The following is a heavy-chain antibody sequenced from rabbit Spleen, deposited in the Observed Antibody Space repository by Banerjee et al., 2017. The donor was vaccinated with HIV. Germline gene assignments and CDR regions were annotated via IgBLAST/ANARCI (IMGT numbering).Heavy chain of an antibody. V-gene: IGHV1S45*01. CDR2: IAGSSSGFT. Sequence: QEQLVESGGGLVKPGASLTLICTASGFSFSSSYWICWVRQAPGKGLEWISCIAGSSSGFTYSATWAKGRFTCSKTSSTTVTLQMTSLTVADTATYFCARDGAGGSYFNLWGPGTLVTVS. CDR3: ARDGAGGSYFNL. J-gene: IGHJ4*01. D-gene: IGHD8-1*01. CDR1: GFSFSSSYW.